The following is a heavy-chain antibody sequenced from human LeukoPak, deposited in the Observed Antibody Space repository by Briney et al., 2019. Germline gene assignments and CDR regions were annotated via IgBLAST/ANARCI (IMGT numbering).Heavy chain of an antibody. CDR3: ARDLVSGYYGSVYGMDV. CDR2: IIPILGIA. V-gene: IGHV1-69*04. D-gene: IGHD3-10*01. Sequence: LVKVSCKASGGTFSSYAISWVRQAPGQGLEWMGRIIPILGIANYAQKFQGRVTITADKSTSTAYMELSSLRSEDTAVYYCARDLVSGYYGSVYGMDVWGQGTTVTVSS. CDR1: GGTFSSYA. J-gene: IGHJ6*02.